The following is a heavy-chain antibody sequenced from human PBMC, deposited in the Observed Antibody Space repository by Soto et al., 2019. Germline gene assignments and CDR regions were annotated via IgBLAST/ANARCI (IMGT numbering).Heavy chain of an antibody. D-gene: IGHD6-19*01. Sequence: QVQLVESGGGVVQPGRSLRLSCAASGFTFSSYGMHWVRQAPGKGLEWVAVIWYDGSNKYYADSVKGRFTISRDNSKNTLHLQMNSLRAEDSAVYYCAREQQWLEYYFDYWGQGTLVTVSS. CDR3: AREQQWLEYYFDY. CDR1: GFTFSSYG. CDR2: IWYDGSNK. J-gene: IGHJ4*02. V-gene: IGHV3-33*01.